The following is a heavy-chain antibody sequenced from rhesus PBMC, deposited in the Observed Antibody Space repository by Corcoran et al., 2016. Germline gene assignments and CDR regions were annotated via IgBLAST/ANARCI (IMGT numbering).Heavy chain of an antibody. V-gene: IGHV4-169*01. CDR1: GGSISSSY. CDR3: ARSKYEDDYGYYYTENDAFDF. D-gene: IGHD3-9*01. Sequence: QVQLQESGPGLVKPSETLSVTCAVSGGSISSSYWSWIRQAPGKGLEWIGYIYGSGSSTNYTPSLQSRVTLSVDTSKNQLSLKLSSVTTADTAVYYCARSKYEDDYGYYYTENDAFDFWGQGLRVTVSS. J-gene: IGHJ3*01. CDR2: IYGSGSST.